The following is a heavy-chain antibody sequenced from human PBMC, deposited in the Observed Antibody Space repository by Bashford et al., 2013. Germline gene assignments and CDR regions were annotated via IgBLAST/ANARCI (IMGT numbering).Heavy chain of an antibody. D-gene: IGHD4-11*01. Sequence: SGPTLVKPTETLTLTCTVSGFSLSNARMGVSWIRQPPGKALEWLAHIFSNDEKSYSTSLKSRLTISKDTSKSQVVLTMTNMDPVDTATYYCARIIPISTVTTRNWFDPWGQGTLVTVSS. J-gene: IGHJ5*02. V-gene: IGHV2-26*01. CDR2: IFSNDEK. CDR1: GFSLSNARMG. CDR3: ARIIPISTVTTRNWFDP.